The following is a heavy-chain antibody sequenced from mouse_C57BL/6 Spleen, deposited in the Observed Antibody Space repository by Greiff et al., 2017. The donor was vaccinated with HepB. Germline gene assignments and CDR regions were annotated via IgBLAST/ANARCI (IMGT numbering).Heavy chain of an antibody. CDR1: GYTFTNYW. CDR2: IDPNSGGT. Sequence: QVQLQQSGAELVKPGASVKLSCKASGYTFTNYWMHWVKQRPGRGLEWIGRIDPNSGGTKYNEKFKSKATLTVDKTSSTAYMQLSSLTSEDSAVFYCGRRSGDGDAIAYWGQGTPVTVSA. CDR3: GRRSGDGDAIAY. V-gene: IGHV1-72*01. J-gene: IGHJ3*01. D-gene: IGHD1-3*01.